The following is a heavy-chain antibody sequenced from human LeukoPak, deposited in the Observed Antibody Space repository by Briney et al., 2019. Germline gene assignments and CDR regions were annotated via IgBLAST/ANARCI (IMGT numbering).Heavy chain of an antibody. V-gene: IGHV1-2*02. CDR1: GYTFTCYY. CDR2: INPNSGGT. CDR3: ARDRIFGVVIPLDY. Sequence: ASVKVSCKASGYTFTCYYMHWVRQAPGQGLEWMGWINPNSGGTNYAQKFQGRVTMTRDTSISTAYMELSRLRSDDTAVYYCARDRIFGVVIPLDYWGQGTLVTVSS. D-gene: IGHD3-3*01. J-gene: IGHJ4*02.